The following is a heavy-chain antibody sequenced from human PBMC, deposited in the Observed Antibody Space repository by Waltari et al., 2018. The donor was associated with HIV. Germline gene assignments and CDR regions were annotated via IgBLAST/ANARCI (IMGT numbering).Heavy chain of an antibody. D-gene: IGHD3-10*02. CDR3: VKDMFGEYDY. CDR2: INPDGNTI. J-gene: IGHJ4*02. CDR1: GFSVSRYW. V-gene: IGHV3-74*02. Sequence: EVQLVQSGGGLVQPGGSRRLSCAASGFSVSRYWMHWVRHIPGQGLVWVSRINPDGNTINYADSVRGRFTISRDYAKNTLYLQMNSLRDEDTAMYYCVKDMFGEYDYWGQGTLVTVSS.